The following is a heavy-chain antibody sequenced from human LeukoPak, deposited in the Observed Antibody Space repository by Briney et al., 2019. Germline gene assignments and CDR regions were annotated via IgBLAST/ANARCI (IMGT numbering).Heavy chain of an antibody. CDR2: IYYSGST. V-gene: IGHV4-39*01. CDR1: GGSISSSSYY. CDR3: ARVMAYDGSGYYKYYFDY. Sequence: PSETLSLTCTVSGGSISSSSYYWGWIRQPPGKGLEWIGSIYYSGSTYYNPSLKSRVTISVDTSKNQFSLKLSSVTAADTAVYYCARVMAYDGSGYYKYYFDYWGQGTLVTVSS. D-gene: IGHD3-22*01. J-gene: IGHJ4*02.